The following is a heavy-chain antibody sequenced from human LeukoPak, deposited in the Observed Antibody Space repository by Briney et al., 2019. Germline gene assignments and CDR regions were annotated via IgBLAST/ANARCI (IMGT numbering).Heavy chain of an antibody. D-gene: IGHD5-24*01. V-gene: IGHV3-48*02. CDR2: IRSSSRTI. CDR1: GFTLSSYS. J-gene: IGHJ4*02. Sequence: PGESMSLSWAASGFTLSSYSMNWVRPAPGEGLGWDSYIRSSSRTIYYAGSVKGRFTISKDNAKNSLYLQMTSLRDQETAVYYWARRRDVYNVLDYWGRGTRVTVSS. CDR3: ARRRDVYNVLDY.